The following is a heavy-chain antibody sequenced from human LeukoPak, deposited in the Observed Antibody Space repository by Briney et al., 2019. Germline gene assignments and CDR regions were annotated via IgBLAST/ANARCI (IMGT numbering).Heavy chain of an antibody. CDR3: GRDWGGYFAY. J-gene: IGHJ4*02. V-gene: IGHV4-59*11. D-gene: IGHD3-16*01. CDR1: GGSISSHY. Sequence: PSETLSLTCTVSGGSISSHYWSWIRQPPGKGLEWIGYIYYSGSTNYNPSLKSRVTISVDTSKNQFSLKLSSVTAGATAVYYCGRDWGGYFAYWGQGTLAPSPQ. CDR2: IYYSGST.